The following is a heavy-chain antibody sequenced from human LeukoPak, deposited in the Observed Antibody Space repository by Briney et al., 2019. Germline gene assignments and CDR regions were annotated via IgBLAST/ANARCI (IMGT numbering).Heavy chain of an antibody. V-gene: IGHV3-30*18. CDR1: GFTFSSYG. CDR2: ISYDGSNK. Sequence: GGSLRLSCAASGFTFSSYGMHWVRQAPGKGLEWGAVISYDGSNKYYADSMKGRFTISRDNSKNTLYLQMNSLRAEDTAVYYCAKGRVSGSGWYPYYYGMDVWGQGTTVTVSS. J-gene: IGHJ6*02. D-gene: IGHD6-19*01. CDR3: AKGRVSGSGWYPYYYGMDV.